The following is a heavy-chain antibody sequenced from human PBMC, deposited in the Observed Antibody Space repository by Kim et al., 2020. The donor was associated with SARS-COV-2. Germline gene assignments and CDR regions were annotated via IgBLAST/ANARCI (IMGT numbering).Heavy chain of an antibody. CDR2: INTNTENP. CDR1: GYTFSSYG. Sequence: ASVKVSCKASGYTFSSYGMNWVRQAPGQGLEWMGWINTNTENPTYAQGFTGRFVFSLDTSVSTAYLQISSLKAEDTAVYFCARQEYDSSSYRQGFDYWGQGTLVTVSS. CDR3: ARQEYDSSSYRQGFDY. J-gene: IGHJ4*02. D-gene: IGHD3-22*01. V-gene: IGHV7-4-1*02.